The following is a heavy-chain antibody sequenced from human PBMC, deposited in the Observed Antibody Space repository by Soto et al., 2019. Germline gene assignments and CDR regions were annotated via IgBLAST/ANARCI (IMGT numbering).Heavy chain of an antibody. V-gene: IGHV4-4*02. J-gene: IGHJ4*02. CDR3: ARSEASVLDN. CDR2: SHHSGRT. Sequence: QVQLQESGPGLVKPSGTLALTCTVSGGSMSSRNWWNWVRQPPGKGLEWIGESHHSGRTNYNPSLNRRSTISVDTSKSYFSLKLSSVTAADTAVYYCARSEASVLDNWGQGTLVTVSS. CDR1: GGSMSSRNW. D-gene: IGHD3-10*01.